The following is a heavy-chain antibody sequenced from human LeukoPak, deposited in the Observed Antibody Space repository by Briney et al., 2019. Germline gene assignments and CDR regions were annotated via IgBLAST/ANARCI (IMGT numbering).Heavy chain of an antibody. D-gene: IGHD3-16*01. CDR3: AGGKNGIDY. V-gene: IGHV3-21*01. Sequence: GGSLRLSCAASGFTFSSYSMNWVRQAPGEGLEWVSSISSSSSYIYYADSVKGRFTISRDNAKNSLYLQMNSLRAEDTAVYYCAGGKNGIDYWGQGTLVTVSS. J-gene: IGHJ4*02. CDR2: ISSSSSYI. CDR1: GFTFSSYS.